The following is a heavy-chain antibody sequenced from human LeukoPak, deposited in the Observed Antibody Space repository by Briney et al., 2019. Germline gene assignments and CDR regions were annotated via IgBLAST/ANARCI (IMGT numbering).Heavy chain of an antibody. V-gene: IGHV4-59*01. Sequence: SETLSLTCTVSGGSISHYYLSWIRQPPGKGVEWIGYTYYSGSTNYNPSLKSRVTISVDTSKNQFSLKLSSVTAADTAVYYCARGYYDSSGYLISYNWFDPWGQGTLVTVSS. CDR3: ARGYYDSSGYLISYNWFDP. CDR2: TYYSGST. J-gene: IGHJ5*02. D-gene: IGHD3-22*01. CDR1: GGSISHYY.